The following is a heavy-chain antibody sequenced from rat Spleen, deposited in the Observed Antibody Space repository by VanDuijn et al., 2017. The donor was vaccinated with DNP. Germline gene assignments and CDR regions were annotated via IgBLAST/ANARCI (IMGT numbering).Heavy chain of an antibody. CDR2: ISTGGGNT. Sequence: EVQLVESGGGLVRPGRSLKLSCAASGFSFSDYYMAWVRQAPTKGLEWVASISTGGGNTYYRDSVKGRFIISRDNARNTLYLQMNSLRSEDTATYYCARHVGGSYYYPDYWGQGVMVTVSS. CDR3: ARHVGGSYYYPDY. J-gene: IGHJ2*01. V-gene: IGHV5-25*01. D-gene: IGHD1-12*02. CDR1: GFSFSDYY.